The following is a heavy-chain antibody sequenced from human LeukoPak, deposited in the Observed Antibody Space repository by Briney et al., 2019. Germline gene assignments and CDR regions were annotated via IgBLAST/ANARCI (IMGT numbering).Heavy chain of an antibody. CDR1: GGSISSYY. CDR3: ARGSPLDYDFWSGYPKIFDY. J-gene: IGHJ4*02. Sequence: SETLSLTCTVPGGSISSYYWSWIRQPAGKGLEWIGRIYTSGSTNYNPSLKSRVTISVDTSKNQFSLKLSSVTAADTAVYYCARGSPLDYDFWSGYPKIFDYWGQGTLVTVSS. D-gene: IGHD3-3*01. CDR2: IYTSGST. V-gene: IGHV4-4*07.